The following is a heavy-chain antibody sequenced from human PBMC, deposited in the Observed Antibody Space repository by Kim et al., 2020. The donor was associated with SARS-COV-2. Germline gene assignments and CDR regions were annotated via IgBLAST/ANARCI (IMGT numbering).Heavy chain of an antibody. CDR1: GFTFSSYA. Sequence: GGSLRLSCAASGFTFSSYAMHWVRQAPGKGLEWVAVIWYDGSNKYYADSVKGRFTISRDNSKNTLYLQMNSLRAEDTAVYYCAKDTLRSSSIHFDYWGQGTLVTVSS. D-gene: IGHD6-6*01. CDR2: IWYDGSNK. CDR3: AKDTLRSSSIHFDY. J-gene: IGHJ4*02. V-gene: IGHV3-33*06.